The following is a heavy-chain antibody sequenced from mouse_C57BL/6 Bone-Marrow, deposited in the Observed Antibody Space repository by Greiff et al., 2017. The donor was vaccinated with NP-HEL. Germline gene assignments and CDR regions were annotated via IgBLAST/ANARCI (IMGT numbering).Heavy chain of an antibody. J-gene: IGHJ3*01. CDR3: AMDDDGYLY. CDR2: IHPSDSDP. CDR1: GYTFTSYW. D-gene: IGHD2-3*01. V-gene: IGHV1-74*01. Sequence: QVQLQQPGAELVKPGASVKVSCKASGYTFTSYWMHWVKQRPGQGLEWIGRIHPSDSDPNYNQKFKGKATLTVAKSSCTAYMQLSSLTSEDSAVYYCAMDDDGYLYWGQGTLVSVSA.